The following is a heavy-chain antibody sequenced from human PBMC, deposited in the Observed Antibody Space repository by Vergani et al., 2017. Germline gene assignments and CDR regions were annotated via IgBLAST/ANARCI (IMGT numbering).Heavy chain of an antibody. J-gene: IGHJ4*02. CDR1: GDSVISTDYH. CDR3: ASKRGACRAAYCHSYDF. V-gene: IGHV4-39*01. CDR2: MDYSGGT. D-gene: IGHD2-15*01. Sequence: QVQLQESGPGLLKPSETLSLTCTVSGDSVISTDYHWGWIRQPPGKGLEWIGSMDYSGGTSYNPSLESRISISFETPKNHFSLRLTSVPAADTAVYYCASKRGACRAAYCHSYDFWGPGTLVGVSS.